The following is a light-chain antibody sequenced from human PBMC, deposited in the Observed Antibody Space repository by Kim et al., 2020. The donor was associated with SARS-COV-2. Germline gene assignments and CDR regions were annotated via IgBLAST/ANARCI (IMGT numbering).Light chain of an antibody. CDR1: SLRSYY. J-gene: IGLJ1*01. V-gene: IGLV3-19*01. Sequence: GQTVRITCQGDSLRSYYASWYQQKPGQAPVLVIYGKNNRPSGIPDRFSGSSSGNTASLTITGAQAEDEADYYCNSRDSSVNPLLYVLELGPRSPS. CDR2: GKN. CDR3: NSRDSSVNPLLYV.